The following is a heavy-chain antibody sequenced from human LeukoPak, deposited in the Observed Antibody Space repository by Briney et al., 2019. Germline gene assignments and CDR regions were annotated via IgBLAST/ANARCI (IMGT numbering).Heavy chain of an antibody. J-gene: IGHJ3*02. Sequence: GGSLRLSCAASGFTFSSYGMHWVRQAPGKGLEWVAVISYDGSNKYYADSVKGRFTISRDNSKNTLYLQMNSLRAEDTAVYYCAKLGYCSGGSCYSETDAFDIWGQGTMVTVSS. CDR1: GFTFSSYG. D-gene: IGHD2-15*01. CDR2: ISYDGSNK. CDR3: AKLGYCSGGSCYSETDAFDI. V-gene: IGHV3-30*18.